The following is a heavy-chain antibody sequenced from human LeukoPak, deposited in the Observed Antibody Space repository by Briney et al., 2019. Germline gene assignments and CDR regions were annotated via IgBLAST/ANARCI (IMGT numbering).Heavy chain of an antibody. CDR2: ISGSGGST. CDR3: AKDRRPWVGDFSGSYSWFDP. CDR1: GFTFSSYA. V-gene: IGHV3-23*01. D-gene: IGHD1-26*01. Sequence: GGSLRLSCAASGFTFSSYAMSWVRQAPGKGREWVSAISGSGGSTYYADSVKGRFTISRDNSRNTLYLQMNSLRAEDTAVYYCAKDRRPWVGDFSGSYSWFDPWGQGTLVTVSS. J-gene: IGHJ5*02.